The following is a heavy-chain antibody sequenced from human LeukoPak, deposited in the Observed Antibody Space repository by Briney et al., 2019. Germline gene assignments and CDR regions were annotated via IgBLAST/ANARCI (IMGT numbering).Heavy chain of an antibody. J-gene: IGHJ5*02. V-gene: IGHV3-74*01. CDR1: GFTFNNYW. CDR3: ARDLGQYYDTSDNWFDP. CDR2: INSDGINT. D-gene: IGHD3-22*01. Sequence: GGSLRLSCAASGFTFNNYWMHWVRQAPGKGLGWVSRINSDGINTSYADSVKGRFTISRDNAKNTLNLQMNSLRAEDTAVYYCARDLGQYYDTSDNWFDPWGQGTLVTVSS.